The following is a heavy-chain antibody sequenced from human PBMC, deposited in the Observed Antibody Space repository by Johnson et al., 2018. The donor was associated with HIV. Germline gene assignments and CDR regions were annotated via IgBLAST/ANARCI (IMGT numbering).Heavy chain of an antibody. CDR3: SVYFGTAFDF. D-gene: IGHD6-25*01. V-gene: IGHV3-15*01. Sequence: VQLVESGGGVVQPGGSLRLSCAASGLSFSKAWMSWVRQAPGKGLEWVGRIKTKTEGGTTDYAASVKGRFTISRDDSKNTLYLQMNSLKTEDTAVYYCSVYFGTAFDFWGQGTMVTVSS. J-gene: IGHJ3*01. CDR1: GLSFSKAW. CDR2: IKTKTEGGTT.